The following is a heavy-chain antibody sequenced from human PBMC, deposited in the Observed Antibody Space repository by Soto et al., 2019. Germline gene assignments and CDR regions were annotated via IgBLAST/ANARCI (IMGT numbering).Heavy chain of an antibody. D-gene: IGHD3-22*01. J-gene: IGHJ1*01. V-gene: IGHV1-46*01. CDR3: ARVDYDSSGYLGYFQH. Sequence: ASVKVSCKASGYTFTSDYMHWVRQAPGQGLEWMGIINPSGGSTSYAQKFQGRVTMTRDTSTSTVYMELSSLRSEDTAVYYCARVDYDSSGYLGYFQHWGQGTLVTVSS. CDR2: INPSGGST. CDR1: GYTFTSDY.